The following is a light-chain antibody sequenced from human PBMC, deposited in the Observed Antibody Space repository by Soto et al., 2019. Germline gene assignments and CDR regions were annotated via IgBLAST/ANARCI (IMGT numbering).Light chain of an antibody. Sequence: DIVLTQSPGTLSLSPGERATLSCRASQSASSSYLAWYQQKPGQAPRLLIYGASSRATGIPDRFSGSGSGTDFTLTITRLEPEDFAVYYCQVYGSSLWTFGQGTKV. J-gene: IGKJ1*01. CDR2: GAS. CDR1: QSASSSY. V-gene: IGKV3-20*01. CDR3: QVYGSSLWT.